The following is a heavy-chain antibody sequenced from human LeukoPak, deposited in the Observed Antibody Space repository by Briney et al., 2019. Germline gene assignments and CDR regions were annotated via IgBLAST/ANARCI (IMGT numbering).Heavy chain of an antibody. CDR3: ARVIGWDEPFDI. Sequence: GGSPRLSCAASGFTFSSYEMNWVRQAPGKGLEWVSYISSSGSTIYYADSVKGRFTISRDNAKNSLYLQMNSLRAEDTAVYYCARVIGWDEPFDIWGQGTMVTVSS. CDR1: GFTFSSYE. D-gene: IGHD1-26*01. J-gene: IGHJ3*02. V-gene: IGHV3-48*03. CDR2: ISSSGSTI.